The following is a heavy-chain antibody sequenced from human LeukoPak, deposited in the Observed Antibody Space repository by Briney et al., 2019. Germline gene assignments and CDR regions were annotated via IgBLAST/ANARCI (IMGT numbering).Heavy chain of an antibody. CDR3: AREYSSSWYDAFDI. V-gene: IGHV1-8*01. CDR1: GYTFTSYD. Sequence: ASVKVSCKASGYTFTSYDINWVRQATGQGLEWMGWMNPNSGNTGYAQKFQGRVTMTRNTSISTAYMELSSLRSEDTAVYYCAREYSSSWYDAFDIWGQGTMVTVSS. CDR2: MNPNSGNT. J-gene: IGHJ3*02. D-gene: IGHD6-13*01.